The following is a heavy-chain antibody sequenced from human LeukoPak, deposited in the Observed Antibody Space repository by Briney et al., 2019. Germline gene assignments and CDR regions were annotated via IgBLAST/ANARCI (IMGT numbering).Heavy chain of an antibody. V-gene: IGHV3-74*01. CDR3: TRYVYPRTSDI. CDR2: INTDGSST. D-gene: IGHD2-2*02. J-gene: IGHJ3*02. CDR1: EFIFSSYW. Sequence: GGSLRLSCAASEFIFSSYWMHWVRQGPGKGLVWVSGINTDGSSTYYADSVKGRFTISRDNAKNTLDLQMDRLRAEDTAVYYCTRYVYPRTSDIWGQGTMVTVSS.